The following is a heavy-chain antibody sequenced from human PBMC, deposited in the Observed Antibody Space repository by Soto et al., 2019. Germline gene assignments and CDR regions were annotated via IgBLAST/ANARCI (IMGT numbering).Heavy chain of an antibody. Sequence: QVPLVQSGAEVKKPGASVKVSCKASGYTFTSYGISWVRQAPGQGLEWMGWISAYSGSTKYAQKLQDRVTMTTDTSTNIAYMELSSLRSEDTAVYYCARGGRAAGDNWFDPWGQGTLVTVSS. D-gene: IGHD6-13*01. CDR2: ISAYSGST. J-gene: IGHJ5*02. CDR3: ARGGRAAGDNWFDP. CDR1: GYTFTSYG. V-gene: IGHV1-18*01.